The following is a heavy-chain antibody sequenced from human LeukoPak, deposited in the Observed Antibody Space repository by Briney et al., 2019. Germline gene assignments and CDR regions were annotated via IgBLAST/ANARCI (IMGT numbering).Heavy chain of an antibody. D-gene: IGHD3-3*01. CDR1: GDSVSSNSVA. J-gene: IGHJ4*02. Sequence: SQTLSLTCAISGDSVSSNSVAWNWIRQSPSRGLEWLGRAYFRSKWYNDYAVSVKSRISINPDTSKNQFPLQLNSVTPEDTAVYYCARSQTGVAFDYWGQGTLVTVSS. CDR3: ARSQTGVAFDY. V-gene: IGHV6-1*01. CDR2: AYFRSKWYN.